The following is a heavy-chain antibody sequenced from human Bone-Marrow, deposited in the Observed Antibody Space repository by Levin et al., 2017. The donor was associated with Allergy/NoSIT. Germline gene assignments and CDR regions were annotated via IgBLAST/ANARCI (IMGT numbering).Heavy chain of an antibody. J-gene: IGHJ4*02. Sequence: GESLKISCKGSGYSFTSYWIGWVRQMPGKGLEWMGIIYPGDSDTRYSPSFQGQVTISADKSISTAYLQWSSLKASDTAMYYCARLGDYGDYDTYFDYWGQGTLVTVSS. D-gene: IGHD4-17*01. CDR3: ARLGDYGDYDTYFDY. CDR2: IYPGDSDT. V-gene: IGHV5-51*01. CDR1: GYSFTSYW.